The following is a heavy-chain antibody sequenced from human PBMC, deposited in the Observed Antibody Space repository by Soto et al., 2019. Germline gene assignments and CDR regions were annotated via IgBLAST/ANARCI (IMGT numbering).Heavy chain of an antibody. V-gene: IGHV4-31*03. CDR3: ARDRKVRGVIISGYYYYYGMDV. J-gene: IGHJ6*02. Sequence: SETLSLTCTVSGGSISSGGYYWSWIRQHPGKGLEWIGYIYYSGSTYYNPSLKSRVTISVDTSKNQFSLKLSSVTAADTAVYYCARDRKVRGVIISGYYYYYGMDVWGQGTTVTVSS. CDR1: GGSISSGGYY. CDR2: IYYSGST. D-gene: IGHD3-10*01.